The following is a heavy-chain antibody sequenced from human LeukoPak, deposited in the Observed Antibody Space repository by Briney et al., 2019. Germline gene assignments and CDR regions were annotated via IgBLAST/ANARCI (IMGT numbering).Heavy chain of an antibody. CDR1: GFTFSTYP. Sequence: PGRSLRLSYAASGFTFSTYPIHWVRQAPGKGLEWVAVISYDGSDKYYADSVKGRFTISRDNSKNTLYLQMNSLRAEDTAVYYCARGPSGYHNTGGQGTLVTVSS. V-gene: IGHV3-30*14. J-gene: IGHJ4*02. CDR3: ARGPSGYHNT. D-gene: IGHD5-12*01. CDR2: ISYDGSDK.